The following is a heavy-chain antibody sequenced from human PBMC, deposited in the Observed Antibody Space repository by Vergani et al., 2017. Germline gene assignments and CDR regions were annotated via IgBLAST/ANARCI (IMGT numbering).Heavy chain of an antibody. CDR1: GGTFSSYA. D-gene: IGHD3-3*01. Sequence: QVQLVQSGAEVKKPGSSVKVSCKASGGTFSSYAISWVRQAPGQGLEWMGGIIPIFGTANYAQKFQGRVTITADKSTSTAYMELSSLRSEDTAVYYCAGECADCWSGYFQRHFDYWGQGTLVTVSS. CDR2: IIPIFGTA. V-gene: IGHV1-69*06. J-gene: IGHJ4*02. CDR3: AGECADCWSGYFQRHFDY.